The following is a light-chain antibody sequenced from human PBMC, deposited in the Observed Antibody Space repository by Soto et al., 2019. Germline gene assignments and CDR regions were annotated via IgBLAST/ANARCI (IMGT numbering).Light chain of an antibody. CDR2: GAS. V-gene: IGKV3-20*01. Sequence: EIVLTQSPGTLSLSPGERATLSCRASQSVSSSYLAWYQQKPGQAPRLLIYGASSRATGIPDRFSGSGSGTDFTLNISRLEPEDVAVYYCEQYGSSSLTFGGGTMVEIK. CDR1: QSVSSSY. J-gene: IGKJ4*01. CDR3: EQYGSSSLT.